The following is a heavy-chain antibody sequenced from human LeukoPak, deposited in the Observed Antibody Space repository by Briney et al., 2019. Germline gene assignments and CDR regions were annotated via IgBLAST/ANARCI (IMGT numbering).Heavy chain of an antibody. V-gene: IGHV4-4*09. CDR2: IYSSGNT. CDR1: GGSITNY. D-gene: IGHD3-10*01. CDR3: ARTGEYSGSGPSWGFDI. Sequence: PSETLSLTCSLSGGSITNYWSWIRQPPGKGLEWVAWIYSSGNTDYNPCLRRRVTISLGTYNKQFSLRLTSVTASDTAVYFCARTGEYSGSGPSWGFDIWGQGTMVTVSS. J-gene: IGHJ3*02.